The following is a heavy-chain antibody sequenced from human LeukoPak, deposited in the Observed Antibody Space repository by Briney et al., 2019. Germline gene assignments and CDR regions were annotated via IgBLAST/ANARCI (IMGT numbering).Heavy chain of an antibody. J-gene: IGHJ5*02. V-gene: IGHV4-4*02. CDR2: IYHSGST. D-gene: IGHD3-9*01. Sequence: PSETLSLTCAVSGGSISSSNWWSWVRQPPGKGLEWIGEIYHSGSTNYNPSLKSRVTISVDTSKNQFSLKLSSVTAADTAVYYCARSPVSNYDILTGYDFAWRWFDPWGQGTLVTVSS. CDR1: GGSISSSNW. CDR3: ARSPVSNYDILTGYDFAWRWFDP.